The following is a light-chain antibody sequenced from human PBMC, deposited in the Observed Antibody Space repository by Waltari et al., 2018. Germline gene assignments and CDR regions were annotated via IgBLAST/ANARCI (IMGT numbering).Light chain of an antibody. CDR2: DVF. CDR3: NAYTGRNSWL. CDR1: SSDVGFYNY. V-gene: IGLV2-14*03. J-gene: IGLJ3*02. Sequence: QSALTQPASVSGSPGQSITISCTGSSSDVGFYNYVSWYQQHPGKAPTLIIFDVFERPSGISKRFSVTKSGNTAYLAISGLQAGDEAEYYCNAYTGRNSWLFGGGTTLTVL.